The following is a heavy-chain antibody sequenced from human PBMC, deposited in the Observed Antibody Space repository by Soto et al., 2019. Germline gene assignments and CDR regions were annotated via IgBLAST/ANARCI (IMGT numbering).Heavy chain of an antibody. Sequence: QVQLVQSGADVKKPGASVKVSCKASGYTFTSFYVHWVRQAPGQGLEWMGRINPNTGGTNYAQKLQRWVTTTRETSIGTDYLERSVLRSYDPAMYYCASSEAVSRRQNYYYYYDMGVWGPGTTITVSS. CDR3: ASSEAVSRRQNYYYYYDMGV. CDR1: GYTFTSFY. D-gene: IGHD1-7*01. V-gene: IGHV1-2*04. CDR2: INPNTGGT. J-gene: IGHJ6*02.